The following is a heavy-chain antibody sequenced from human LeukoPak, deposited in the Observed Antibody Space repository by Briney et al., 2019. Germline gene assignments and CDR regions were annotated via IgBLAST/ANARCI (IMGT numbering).Heavy chain of an antibody. CDR1: GFTFSSYG. V-gene: IGHV3-7*01. J-gene: IGHJ4*02. CDR2: IKQDGSEK. CDR3: ASLRWTVGYFDY. D-gene: IGHD3/OR15-3a*01. Sequence: QPGGSLRLSCAASGFTFSSYGMHWVRQAPGKGLEWVANIKQDGSEKYYVDSVKGRFTISRDNAKNSLYLQMNSLRAEDTAVYYCASLRWTVGYFDYWGQGTLVTVSS.